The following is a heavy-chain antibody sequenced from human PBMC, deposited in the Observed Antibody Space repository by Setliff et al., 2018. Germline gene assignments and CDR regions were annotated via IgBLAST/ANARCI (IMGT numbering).Heavy chain of an antibody. CDR1: GGSSSSHY. V-gene: IGHV4-59*11. J-gene: IGHJ4*02. CDR3: ARENGYCSGGACYFMFDY. D-gene: IGHD2-15*01. CDR2: IHYSGTT. Sequence: PSETLSLTCTVSGGSSSSHYWSWIRQPPGKGLEWIGYIHYSGTTNYNPSLKSRVTLSLDTAKNQFSLELRAVTAADTALYYCARENGYCSGGACYFMFDYWGQGIPVTVSS.